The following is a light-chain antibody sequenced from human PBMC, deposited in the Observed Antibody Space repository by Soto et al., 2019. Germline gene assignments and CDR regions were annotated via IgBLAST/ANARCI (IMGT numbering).Light chain of an antibody. V-gene: IGKV3-11*01. CDR3: QQRGTSIT. J-gene: IGKJ5*01. CDR1: QTVNTY. CDR2: DAS. Sequence: IVLTQSPATLSLWPGETAVLSCRASQTVNTYLSWYQQRPGQAPRLLIYDASKRVPGMPARFSGSVSGTDLTLTISSLEPEDFALYYCQQRGTSITFGHGTRLEIE.